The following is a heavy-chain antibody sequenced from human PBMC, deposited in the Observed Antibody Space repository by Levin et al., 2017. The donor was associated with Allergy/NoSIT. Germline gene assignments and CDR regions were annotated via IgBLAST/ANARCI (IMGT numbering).Heavy chain of an antibody. CDR2: IYYSGST. Sequence: RSQTLSLTCTVSGGSISGGGYHWTWIRQHPEKGLEWIGYIYYSGSTFYNPSLKSRLMISVDTSKNQFSLNVRSVTAADTAGYYCAREDGATVDFWGQGALVTVAS. J-gene: IGHJ4*02. D-gene: IGHD1-26*01. V-gene: IGHV4-31*03. CDR1: GGSISGGGYH. CDR3: AREDGATVDF.